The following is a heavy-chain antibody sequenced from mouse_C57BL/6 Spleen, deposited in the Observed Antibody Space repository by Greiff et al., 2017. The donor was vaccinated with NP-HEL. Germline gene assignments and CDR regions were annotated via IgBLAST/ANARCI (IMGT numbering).Heavy chain of an antibody. D-gene: IGHD1-1*01. V-gene: IGHV1-82*01. Sequence: QVQLKESGPELVKPGASVKISCKASGYAFSSSWMNWVKQRPGKGLEWIGRIYPGDGDTNYNGKFKGKATLTADKSSSTAYMQISSLTSEDSAVYFCARSITTVVPYWYFDVWGTGTTVTVSS. CDR1: GYAFSSSW. CDR3: ARSITTVVPYWYFDV. CDR2: IYPGDGDT. J-gene: IGHJ1*03.